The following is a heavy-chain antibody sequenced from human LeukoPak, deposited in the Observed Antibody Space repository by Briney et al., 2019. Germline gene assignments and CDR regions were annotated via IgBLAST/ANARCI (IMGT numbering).Heavy chain of an antibody. V-gene: IGHV3-48*01. Sequence: GGSLRLSCAASGFTFSSYSMNWVRQAPGKGLEWVSYISSSSSTIYYADSVEGRFTISRDNAKNSLYLQMNSLRAENTAVYYCARDLYGSGSNTYYFDYWGQGTLVTVSS. CDR1: GFTFSSYS. D-gene: IGHD3-10*01. CDR2: ISSSSSTI. J-gene: IGHJ4*02. CDR3: ARDLYGSGSNTYYFDY.